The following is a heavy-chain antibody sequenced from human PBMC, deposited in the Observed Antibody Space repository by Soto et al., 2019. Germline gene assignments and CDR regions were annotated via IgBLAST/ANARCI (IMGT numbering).Heavy chain of an antibody. CDR2: INVATGNT. J-gene: IGHJ4*02. Sequence: ASVKVSCKSSGFSFISYAIEWVRQAPGHRLEWMGWINVATGNTKYSQQFQGRVTITRDTSAGTAYMELNGLTSDDTAIYYCAREHDDWSGYSFDFWGQGTLVTVSS. V-gene: IGHV1-3*01. CDR3: AREHDDWSGYSFDF. D-gene: IGHD3-3*01. CDR1: GFSFISYA.